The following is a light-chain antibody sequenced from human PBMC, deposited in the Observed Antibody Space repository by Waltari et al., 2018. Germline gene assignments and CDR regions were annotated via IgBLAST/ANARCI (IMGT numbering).Light chain of an antibody. CDR1: QGISSY. CDR3: QQLNSYPIT. J-gene: IGKJ5*01. V-gene: IGKV1-9*01. CDR2: AAA. Sequence: IQLTQSPSSLSASVGDRVTITYRASQGISSYLAWYQQKPGKAPKLLIYAAAALQSGVPSRVSGSGSGTDFTLTISSLQPEDFATYYCQQLNSYPITFGQGTRLEIK.